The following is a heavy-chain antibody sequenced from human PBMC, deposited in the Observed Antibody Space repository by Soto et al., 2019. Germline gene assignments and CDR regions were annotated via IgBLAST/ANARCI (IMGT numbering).Heavy chain of an antibody. D-gene: IGHD6-6*01. V-gene: IGHV4-4*02. CDR1: GGSTSSNTW. Sequence: QVQLQESGPGLVKPSGTLSLTCRVSGGSTSSNTWWSWVRQPPGKGLAWIGEVFHSGTTIYNPSLKGRVTISMDKSRNQFSLTLTSVTAADTAIYFCTDSGRPSSFDYWGQGILVTVSS. CDR3: TDSGRPSSFDY. CDR2: VFHSGTT. J-gene: IGHJ4*02.